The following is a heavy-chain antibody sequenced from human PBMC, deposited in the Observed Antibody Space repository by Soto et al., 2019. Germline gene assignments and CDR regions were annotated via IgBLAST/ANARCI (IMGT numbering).Heavy chain of an antibody. CDR2: IIPIFGTA. D-gene: IGHD6-13*01. V-gene: IGHV1-69*13. Sequence: SVKVSCKASGGTFSSYAISWVRQAPGQGLEWMGGIIPIFGTANYAQKFQGRVTITADESTSTAYMELSSLRSEDTAVYYCARGYSSSWYPTSGYYYGMDVWGQGTTVTVSS. J-gene: IGHJ6*02. CDR3: ARGYSSSWYPTSGYYYGMDV. CDR1: GGTFSSYA.